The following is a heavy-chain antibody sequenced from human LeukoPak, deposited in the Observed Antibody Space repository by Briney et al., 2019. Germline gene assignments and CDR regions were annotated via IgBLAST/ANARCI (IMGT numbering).Heavy chain of an antibody. CDR2: INPDGSER. CDR3: TRDLAAVPGPRMDV. V-gene: IGHV3-7*03. D-gene: IGHD6-19*01. Sequence: GGSLRLSSAPSGFTFTANFMSRGGQAPGKGRRGWALINPDGSERYYVDSVKGRFTISRDNAKNSLYLQMDSLRDDDTAMYFCTRDLAAVPGPRMDVWGQGTTVTVSS. CDR1: GFTFTANF. J-gene: IGHJ6*02.